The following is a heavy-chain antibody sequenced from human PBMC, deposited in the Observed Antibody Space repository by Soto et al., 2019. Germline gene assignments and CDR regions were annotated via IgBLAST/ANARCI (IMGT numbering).Heavy chain of an antibody. V-gene: IGHV1-2*02. CDR3: ARSKPNYDFWNDVTSLDTFAI. Sequence: ASVKVSCKASGYTFTDYYMHWVRQAPGQGLEWLGWINPNSGGTNYAQKFQGSVTMTRDTSISTAYMELSRLRSDDTAVYYCARSKPNYDFWNDVTSLDTFAIWGQGTMVTVSS. CDR2: INPNSGGT. J-gene: IGHJ3*02. CDR1: GYTFTDYY. D-gene: IGHD3-3*01.